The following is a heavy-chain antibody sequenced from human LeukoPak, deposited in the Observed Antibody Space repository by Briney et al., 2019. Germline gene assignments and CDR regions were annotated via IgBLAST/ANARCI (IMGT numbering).Heavy chain of an antibody. CDR3: ARSRIAAAGTGLDFGY. D-gene: IGHD6-13*01. CDR1: GYSFTSYW. J-gene: IGHJ4*02. V-gene: IGHV5-51*01. CDR2: IYPGDSDT. Sequence: GESLKISCKGSGYSFTSYWIGWVRQMPGKGLEWMGIIYPGDSDTRYSPSFQGQVTISADKSISTAYLQWSSLKASDTAMYYCARSRIAAAGTGLDFGYWGQGTLVTVSS.